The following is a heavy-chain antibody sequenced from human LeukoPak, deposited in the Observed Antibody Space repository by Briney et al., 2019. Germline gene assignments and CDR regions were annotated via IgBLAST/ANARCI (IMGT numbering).Heavy chain of an antibody. CDR1: GFSLSTSGVG. J-gene: IGHJ4*02. CDR3: AHSDYVLLWFGKHYYFDY. D-gene: IGHD3-10*01. CDR2: IYWNDDK. V-gene: IGHV2-5*01. Sequence: ESGPTLVNPTQTLTLTCTFSGFSLSTSGVGVGWIRQPPGKALEWLALIYWNDDKRYSPSLKSRLTITKDTSKNQVVLTMTNMDPVDTATYYCAHSDYVLLWFGKHYYFDYWGQGTLVTVSS.